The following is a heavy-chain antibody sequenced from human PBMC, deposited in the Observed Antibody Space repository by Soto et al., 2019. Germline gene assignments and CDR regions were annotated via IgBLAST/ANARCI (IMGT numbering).Heavy chain of an antibody. V-gene: IGHV3-33*01. J-gene: IGHJ4*02. D-gene: IGHD3-22*01. CDR2: IWYDGSNK. CDR3: ASFLFYYDISGYYFPRPYFDY. CDR1: GFTFSSYG. Sequence: GGSLRLSCAASGFTFSSYGMHWVRQAPGKGLEWVAVIWYDGSNKYYADSVKGRFTISRDNSKNTLYLQMNSLRAEDTAVYYCASFLFYYDISGYYFPRPYFDYWGRGALVTVSS.